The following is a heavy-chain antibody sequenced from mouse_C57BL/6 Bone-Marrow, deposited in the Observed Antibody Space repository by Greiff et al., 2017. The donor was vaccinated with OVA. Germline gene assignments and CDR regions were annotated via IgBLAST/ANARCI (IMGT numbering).Heavy chain of an antibody. J-gene: IGHJ4*01. CDR3: SQRGATVVAPYYAMDY. Sequence: VQRVESGAELVRPGASVTLSCKASGYTFTDYEMHWVKQTPVHGLEWIGAIDPETGGTAYNQKFKGKAILTADKSSSTAYMELRSLTSEDSAVYYCSQRGATVVAPYYAMDYWGQGTSVTVSS. CDR1: GYTFTDYE. V-gene: IGHV1-15*01. CDR2: IDPETGGT. D-gene: IGHD1-1*01.